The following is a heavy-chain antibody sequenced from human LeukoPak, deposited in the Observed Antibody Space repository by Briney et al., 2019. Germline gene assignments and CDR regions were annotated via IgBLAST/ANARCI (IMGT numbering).Heavy chain of an antibody. CDR1: GFTFSSYA. CDR2: ISGSGGTT. Sequence: GGSLRLSCAASGFTFSSYAMSWVRQAPGRGLEWVSSISGSGGTTNYADSVKGRFTISRDNSKNILFLQMNSLRAEDTAVYYCAKGACSGVSWYRLDCWGQGALVTVSS. CDR3: AKGACSGVSWYRLDC. J-gene: IGHJ4*02. D-gene: IGHD2-15*01. V-gene: IGHV3-23*01.